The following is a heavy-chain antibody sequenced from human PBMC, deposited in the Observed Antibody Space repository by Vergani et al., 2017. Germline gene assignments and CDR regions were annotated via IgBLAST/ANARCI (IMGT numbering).Heavy chain of an antibody. Sequence: EVQLVESGGGLLHPGGSLRLSCAASGFPFSSYSMNWVRPAPGQGLEWVSYISSSSSTIYYADAVKGRFTISRDNPKNSLYLQMNSLRAEDTAVYYCARDSLVREVDALYYYYYYGMDVWGQGTTVTVSS. V-gene: IGHV3-48*01. D-gene: IGHD2-2*01. CDR1: GFPFSSYS. CDR3: ARDSLVREVDALYYYYYYGMDV. CDR2: ISSSSSTI. J-gene: IGHJ6*02.